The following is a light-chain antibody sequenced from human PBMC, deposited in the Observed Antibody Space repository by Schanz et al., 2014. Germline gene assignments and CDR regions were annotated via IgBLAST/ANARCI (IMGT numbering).Light chain of an antibody. CDR2: EVS. J-gene: IGLJ2*01. CDR1: SSDVGSYNL. CDR3: CSYAGSSTLL. Sequence: QSALTQPASVSGSPGQSITISCTGTSSDVGSYNLVSWYQQHPGKAPKLMIYEVSQWPSGVSDRFSGSKSGNTASLTISGLQAEDEADYYCCSYAGSSTLLFGGGTQLTVL. V-gene: IGLV2-23*02.